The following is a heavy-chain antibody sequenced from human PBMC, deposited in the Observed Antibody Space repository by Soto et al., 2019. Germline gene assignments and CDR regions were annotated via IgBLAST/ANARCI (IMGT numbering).Heavy chain of an antibody. CDR3: ETNGGYYDGSGPTYFPH. V-gene: IGHV4-31*03. D-gene: IGHD3-22*01. CDR1: GGSISTGGYY. CDR2: IYYSGTT. J-gene: IGHJ1*01. Sequence: SETLSLTCTVSGGSISTGGYYWSWIRQHPGKGLECIGYIYYSGTTYYNPPLKSRVIISVDASKSQFSLKMSSVTAADTAVYYCETNGGYYDGSGPTYFPHWGQGTPVTV.